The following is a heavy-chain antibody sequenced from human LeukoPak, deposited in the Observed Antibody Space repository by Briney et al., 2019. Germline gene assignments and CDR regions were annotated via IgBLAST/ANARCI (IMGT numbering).Heavy chain of an antibody. CDR1: GGSISSGGYY. CDR3: ARGSYCSGGTCMFDF. D-gene: IGHD2-15*01. V-gene: IGHV4-31*03. J-gene: IGHJ5*01. CDR2: ISYSGST. Sequence: SQTLSLTCTISGGSISSGGYYWTWIRQHPXKGLEWIGYISYSGSTYYNPSLKSRVTISVDTSKNQFSLKLSSVTAADTAVYYCARGSYCSGGTCMFDFWGQGTLVTVSS.